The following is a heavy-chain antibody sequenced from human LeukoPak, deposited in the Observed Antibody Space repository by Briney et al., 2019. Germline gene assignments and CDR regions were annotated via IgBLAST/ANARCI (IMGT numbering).Heavy chain of an antibody. CDR1: GFSVSSNY. D-gene: IGHD5-12*01. Sequence: PGGSLRLSCAASGFSVSSNYMSWVRQAPGKGLEWVSVIYTSGSTYYADSVKGRFTISRDNSKNTLYLQMNSLRAEDTAVYYCASPSEYSDYGWPLFDYWGQGTLVTVSS. J-gene: IGHJ4*02. CDR2: IYTSGST. CDR3: ASPSEYSDYGWPLFDY. V-gene: IGHV3-53*01.